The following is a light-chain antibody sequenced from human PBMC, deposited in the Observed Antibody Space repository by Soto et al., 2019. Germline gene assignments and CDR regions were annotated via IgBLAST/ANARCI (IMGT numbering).Light chain of an antibody. CDR2: DAS. Sequence: DIQMTQSPSTLSASVGDRVTITCRASQSISRSLAWYQQKSGKAPKLLIYDASSLESGVPSRFSGSGFGTEFTLTISGLQPDDFATYYCHQYQSYFLTFGPGTTVDMK. V-gene: IGKV1-5*01. CDR1: QSISRS. J-gene: IGKJ3*01. CDR3: HQYQSYFLT.